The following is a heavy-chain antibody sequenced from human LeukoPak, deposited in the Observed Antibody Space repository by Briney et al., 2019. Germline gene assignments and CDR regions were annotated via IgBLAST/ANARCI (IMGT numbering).Heavy chain of an antibody. V-gene: IGHV4-38-2*02. Sequence: SETLSLTCTVSGYSISSGYYWGWIRQPPGKGLEWIGSIYHSGSTYYNPSLKSRVTISVDTSKNQFSLKLSSVTAADTAVYYCVRGPYGSGISNWFDPWGQGTQVIVSS. J-gene: IGHJ5*02. D-gene: IGHD3-10*01. CDR3: VRGPYGSGISNWFDP. CDR2: IYHSGST. CDR1: GYSISSGYY.